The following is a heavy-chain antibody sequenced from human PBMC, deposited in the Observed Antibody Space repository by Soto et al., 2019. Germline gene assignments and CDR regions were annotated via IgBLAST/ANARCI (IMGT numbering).Heavy chain of an antibody. D-gene: IGHD3-9*01. CDR3: AKEHYDILTGSSHFDY. Sequence: PGGSLRLSCAASGFTFSSYAMSWVRQAPGKGLEWVSAISGSGGSTYYADSVKGRFTISRDNSKNTLYLQMNSLRAEDTAVYYCAKEHYDILTGSSHFDYWAQGTLVTVSS. J-gene: IGHJ4*02. CDR2: ISGSGGST. CDR1: GFTFSSYA. V-gene: IGHV3-23*01.